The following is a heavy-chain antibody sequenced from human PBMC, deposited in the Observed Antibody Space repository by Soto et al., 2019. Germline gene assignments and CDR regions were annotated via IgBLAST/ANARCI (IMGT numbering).Heavy chain of an antibody. CDR2: IYYSGST. D-gene: IGHD1-7*01. V-gene: IGHV4-39*02. CDR1: GGSISSSSYY. CDR3: AREASGGAGWNLVRYFDY. Sequence: PSETLSLTCTVSGGSISSSSYYWGWIRQPPGKGLEWIGSIYYSGSTYYNPSLKSRVTISVDTSKNQFSLKLSSVTAADTAVYYCAREASGGAGWNLVRYFDYWGQGTLVTVSS. J-gene: IGHJ4*02.